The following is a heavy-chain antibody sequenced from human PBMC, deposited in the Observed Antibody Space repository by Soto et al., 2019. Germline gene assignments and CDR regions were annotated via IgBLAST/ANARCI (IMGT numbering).Heavy chain of an antibody. J-gene: IGHJ6*02. CDR2: IKSKTDGGTT. D-gene: IGHD3-9*01. CDR1: GFTFSNAW. CDR3: TTGPSPNYDILTGYYTPYYYYGMDV. V-gene: IGHV3-15*07. Sequence: PGGSLRLSCAASGFTFSNAWMNWVRQAPGKGLEWVGRIKSKTDGGTTDYAAPVKGRFTISRDDSKNTLYLQMNSLKTEDTAVYYCTTGPSPNYDILTGYYTPYYYYGMDVWGQGTTVTVAS.